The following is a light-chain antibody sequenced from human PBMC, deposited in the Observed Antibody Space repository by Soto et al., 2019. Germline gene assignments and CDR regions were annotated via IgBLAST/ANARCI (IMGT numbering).Light chain of an antibody. CDR3: NSYTTSSTLV. CDR2: EVT. J-gene: IGLJ1*01. CDR1: SSDAGGYNF. V-gene: IGLV2-14*03. Sequence: QSALAQPASVSGSPGQSITISCTGTSSDAGGYNFVSWYQQHPGKAPKLMIYEVTSRPSGVSNRFSGSKSGNTASLTISGLQAEDEAEYYCNSYTTSSTLVFGTGTKVTVL.